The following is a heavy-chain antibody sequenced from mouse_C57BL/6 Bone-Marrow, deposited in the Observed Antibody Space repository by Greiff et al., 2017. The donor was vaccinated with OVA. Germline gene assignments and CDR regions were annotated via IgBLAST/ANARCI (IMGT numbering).Heavy chain of an antibody. CDR1: GYSFTGYY. J-gene: IGHJ3*01. V-gene: IGHV1-42*01. Sequence: VQLQQSGPELVKPGASVKISCKASGYSFTGYYMNWVKQSPEKSLEWIGEINPSTGGTTYNQKFKAKATLTVDKSSSTAYMQLKRLTSEDSAVYYCARGLVTGADWGQGTLVTVSA. CDR3: ARGLVTGAD. CDR2: INPSTGGT. D-gene: IGHD2-5*01.